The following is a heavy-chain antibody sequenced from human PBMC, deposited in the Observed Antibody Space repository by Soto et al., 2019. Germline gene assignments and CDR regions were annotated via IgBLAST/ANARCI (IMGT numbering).Heavy chain of an antibody. Sequence: QVQLQESGPGLVKPSETLSLTCTVSGSSISSYYWSWIRQPPGKGLEWIGYIYYSGSTNYNPSLKSRVTISVDTSKNQSSLKLSSVTAADTAVYYCARRYGYSFDYWGQGTLVTVSS. V-gene: IGHV4-59*08. CDR1: GSSISSYY. CDR2: IYYSGST. CDR3: ARRYGYSFDY. D-gene: IGHD1-1*01. J-gene: IGHJ4*02.